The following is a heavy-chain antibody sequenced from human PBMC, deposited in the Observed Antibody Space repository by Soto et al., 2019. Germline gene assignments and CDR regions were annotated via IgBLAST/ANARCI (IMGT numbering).Heavy chain of an antibody. J-gene: IGHJ4*02. CDR1: GVSSSGYY. Sequence: QVQLQQWGAGLLKPSETLSLTCAVFGVSSSGYYWNWIRQPPGKGLEWIGEINHSGSTNYNPSLKSRVTISVDTSKNQFSLKLSSVTAADTAVYYCARGWGSGVFDYWGQGTLVTVSS. CDR3: ARGWGSGVFDY. D-gene: IGHD6-19*01. V-gene: IGHV4-34*01. CDR2: INHSGST.